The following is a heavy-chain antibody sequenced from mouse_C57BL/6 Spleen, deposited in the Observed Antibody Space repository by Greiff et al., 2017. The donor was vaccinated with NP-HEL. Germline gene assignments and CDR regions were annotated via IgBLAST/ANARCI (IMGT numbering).Heavy chain of an antibody. CDR3: ARNRAPKRDDYDERGYAMDY. Sequence: VQLQQPGTELVKPGASVKLSCKASGYTFTSYWMHWVKQRPGQGLEWIGNINPSNGGTNYNEKFKSKATLTVDKSSSTAYMQLSSLTSEDSAVYYCARNRAPKRDDYDERGYAMDYWGQGTSVTVSS. V-gene: IGHV1-53*01. D-gene: IGHD2-4*01. CDR1: GYTFTSYW. J-gene: IGHJ4*01. CDR2: INPSNGGT.